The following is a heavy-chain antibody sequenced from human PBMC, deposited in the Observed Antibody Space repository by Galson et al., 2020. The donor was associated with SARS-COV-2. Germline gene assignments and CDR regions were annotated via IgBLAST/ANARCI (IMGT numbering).Heavy chain of an antibody. CDR3: SKGRTETTMIVVVFTAASINFDF. V-gene: IGHV4-34*01. J-gene: IGHJ4*02. Sequence: PSANLSITCAVYGESFGDYSWTWYRQPPGKGPEWIGQINTREWTPLNPSINRRISISINKSRNQFSLNMNSVTAADTAVYYCSKGRTETTMIVVVFTAASINFDFWGRGTPVTVSS. CDR2: INTREWT. CDR1: GESFGDYS. D-gene: IGHD3-22*01.